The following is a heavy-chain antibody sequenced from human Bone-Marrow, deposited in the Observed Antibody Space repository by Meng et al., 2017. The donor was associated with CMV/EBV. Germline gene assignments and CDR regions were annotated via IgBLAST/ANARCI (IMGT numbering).Heavy chain of an antibody. D-gene: IGHD6-13*01. CDR1: GHSTSSGYY. V-gene: IGHV4-61*01. J-gene: IGHJ4*02. CDR2: IYYSGST. Sequence: SETLSLTCTVSGHSTSSGYYWSWIRQPPGKGLEWIGYIYYSGSTNYNPSLKSRVTISVDTSKNQFSLKLSSVTAADTAVYYCARALCSSCPLVDYWGQGTLVTVSS. CDR3: ARALCSSCPLVDY.